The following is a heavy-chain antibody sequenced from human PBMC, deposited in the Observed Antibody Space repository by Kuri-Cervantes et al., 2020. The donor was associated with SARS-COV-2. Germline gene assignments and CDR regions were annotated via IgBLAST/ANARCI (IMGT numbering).Heavy chain of an antibody. D-gene: IGHD3-16*01. V-gene: IGHV1-8*02. CDR2: MNPNSGNT. CDR3: ARGVSAKNVNWFDP. J-gene: IGHJ5*02. CDR1: GYTFTSYG. Sequence: ASVKVSCKASGYTFTSYGINWVRQATGQGLEWMGWMNPNSGNTGYAQKFQGRVTMARNTSISTAYMELSSLRSEDTAVYYCARGVSAKNVNWFDPWGQGTLVTVSS.